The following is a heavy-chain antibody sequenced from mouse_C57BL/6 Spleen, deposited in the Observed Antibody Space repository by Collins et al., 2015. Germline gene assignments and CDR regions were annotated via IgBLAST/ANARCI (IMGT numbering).Heavy chain of an antibody. D-gene: IGHD1-1*01. V-gene: IGHV1-42*01. CDR3: ASGGYYGSPYYFDY. CDR1: GYSFTDYY. CDR2: INPNTGGT. J-gene: IGHJ2*01. Sequence: EVQLQQSGPELVKPGASVKISCKASGYSFTDYYMNWVKQGPEKRLEWIGEINPNTGGTTYNQKFKAKATLTVDKSSSTAYMQLKSLTSEDSAAYYCASGGYYGSPYYFDYWGQGTTLTVSS.